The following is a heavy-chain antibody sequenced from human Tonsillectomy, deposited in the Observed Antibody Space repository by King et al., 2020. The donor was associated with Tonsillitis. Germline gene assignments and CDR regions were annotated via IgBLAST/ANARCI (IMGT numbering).Heavy chain of an antibody. D-gene: IGHD5-24*01. J-gene: IGHJ4*02. V-gene: IGHV4-39*01. CDR2: LSFCGSP. Sequence: QLQESGPGLVKASETLSLTCTVSGGSISSGTYYWGWIRQPPGKGLGWTGSLSFCGSPYYNPSPKSPVPISGDPSKNQFSLELTSVTAADTAVYYCARHGMATNWGHYFDYWGQGTLVTVSS. CDR3: ARHGMATNWGHYFDY. CDR1: GGSISSGTYY.